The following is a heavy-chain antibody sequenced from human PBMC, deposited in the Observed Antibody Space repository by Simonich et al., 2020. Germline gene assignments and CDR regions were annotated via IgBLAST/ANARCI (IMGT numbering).Heavy chain of an antibody. Sequence: QVQLVQSGAEVKKPGASVKVSCKASGYTFTSYGISWVRQAPGQGLEWIGAISAYTGNTNYEQKLHGRVTITTDTSTSTAYMELRSLRSDDTAVYYGARSTTGTTAFDIWGQGTMVTVSS. D-gene: IGHD1-1*01. CDR1: GYTFTSYG. J-gene: IGHJ3*02. V-gene: IGHV1-18*01. CDR2: ISAYTGNT. CDR3: ARSTTGTTAFDI.